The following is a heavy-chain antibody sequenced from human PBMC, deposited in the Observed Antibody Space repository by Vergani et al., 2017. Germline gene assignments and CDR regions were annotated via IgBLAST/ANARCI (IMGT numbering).Heavy chain of an antibody. D-gene: IGHD2-2*01. V-gene: IGHV4-34*01. J-gene: IGHJ6*03. CDR1: GGSFSGYY. Sequence: QVQLQQWGAGLLKPSETLSLTCAVYGGSFSGYYWSWIRQPPGKGLEWIGEINHSGSTNYNPSLKSRVTISVDTSKNQFSLKLSSVTAADTAVYYCARGVLVCSSTSCRVGYYYYYYMDVWGKGTTVTVSS. CDR3: ARGVLVCSSTSCRVGYYYYYYMDV. CDR2: INHSGST.